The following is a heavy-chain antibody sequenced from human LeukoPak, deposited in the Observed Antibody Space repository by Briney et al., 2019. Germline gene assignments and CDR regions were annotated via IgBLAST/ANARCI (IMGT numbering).Heavy chain of an antibody. J-gene: IGHJ6*03. CDR2: IYYSGGT. D-gene: IGHD3-9*01. CDR3: ATTYDILTGYYGPMYYYYYMDV. CDR1: GGSISSSSYY. V-gene: IGHV4-39*01. Sequence: PSETLSLTCTVSGGSISSSSYYWGWIRQPPGKGLEWIGSIYYSGGTYYNPSLKSRVTISVDTSKNQFSLKLSSVTAADTAVYYCATTYDILTGYYGPMYYYYYMDVWGKGTTVTVSS.